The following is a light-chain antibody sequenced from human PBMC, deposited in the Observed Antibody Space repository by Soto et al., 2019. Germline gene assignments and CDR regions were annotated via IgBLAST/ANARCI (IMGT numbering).Light chain of an antibody. CDR3: QQTYSLPPT. V-gene: IGKV1-39*01. Sequence: DIQMIQSPSSLSASVGDRVTITCRASQSISSRLNWYQQKPGKAPKVLIFAASNLVSGVPSRFSGSGSGTEFTLTISSLQPEDFTSYYCQQTYSLPPTFGPGTRVDIK. CDR1: QSISSR. CDR2: AAS. J-gene: IGKJ3*01.